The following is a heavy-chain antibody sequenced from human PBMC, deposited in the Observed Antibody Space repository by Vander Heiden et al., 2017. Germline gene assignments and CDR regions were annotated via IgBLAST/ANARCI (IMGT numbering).Heavy chain of an antibody. CDR1: GFTFRTDG. CDR2: VSCDGRDT. Sequence: QIQLVESGGGVVQPGRSLSLSCTAPGFTFRTDGMHWVRQAPGRGLDWVALVSCDGRDTYYADSVKGRFTISRDNAKNTLYLQMNSLRGEDTAVYYCAKEFPLDIGVVPALDYWGQGTLVTVSS. D-gene: IGHD2-2*03. J-gene: IGHJ4*02. V-gene: IGHV3-30*18. CDR3: AKEFPLDIGVVPALDY.